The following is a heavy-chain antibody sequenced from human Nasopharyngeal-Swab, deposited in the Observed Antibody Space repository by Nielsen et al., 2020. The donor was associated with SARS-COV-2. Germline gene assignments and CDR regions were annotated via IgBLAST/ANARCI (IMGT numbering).Heavy chain of an antibody. D-gene: IGHD5-24*01. V-gene: IGHV3-11*04. CDR2: ISSSGSIT. CDR3: ARGVETIHH. J-gene: IGHJ1*01. Sequence: GASLKISCAASGFSFSEYYMSWIRQAPGKGLEWISDISSSGSITHYADSMKGRFTISRDNAKKSLYLQMNSLRAEDTAVYYCARGVETIHHWGQGSLVTVSS. CDR1: GFSFSEYY.